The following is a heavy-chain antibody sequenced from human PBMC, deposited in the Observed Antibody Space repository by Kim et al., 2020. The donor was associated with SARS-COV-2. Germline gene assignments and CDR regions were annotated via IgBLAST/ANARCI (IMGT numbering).Heavy chain of an antibody. CDR2: IYTSGST. CDR3: ARRSITMVRGVHRGGMDV. V-gene: IGHV4-61*02. CDR1: GGSISSGSYY. J-gene: IGHJ6*02. D-gene: IGHD3-10*01. Sequence: SETLSLTCTVSGGSISSGSYYWSWIRQPAGKGLEWIGRIYTSGSTNYNPSLKSRVTISVDTSKNQFSLKLSSVTAADTAVYYCARRSITMVRGVHRGGMDVWGQGTTVTVSS.